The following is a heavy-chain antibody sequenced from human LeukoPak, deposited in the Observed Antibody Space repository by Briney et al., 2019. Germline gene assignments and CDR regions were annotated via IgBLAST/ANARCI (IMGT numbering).Heavy chain of an antibody. D-gene: IGHD2-21*01. J-gene: IGHJ4*02. CDR2: INSDGSST. CDR3: ARVFAGYFDY. V-gene: IGHV3-74*01. Sequence: VRQAPGKGLVWVSRINSDGSSTTYADSVKGRFTISRDNAKNTLSLQMNSLRAEDTAVYYCARVFAGYFDYWGQGTLVTVSS.